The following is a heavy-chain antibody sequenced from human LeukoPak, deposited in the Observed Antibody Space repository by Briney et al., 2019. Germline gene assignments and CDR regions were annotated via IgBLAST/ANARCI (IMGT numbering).Heavy chain of an antibody. CDR2: ISAYNGNT. Sequence: GASVKVSCKASGYTFTSYGISWVRQAPGQGLEWMGWISAYNGNTNYAQKLQGRVTMPTDTSTSTAYMELRSLRSDDTAVYYCARFCGGDCYTLFDYWGQGTLVTVSS. V-gene: IGHV1-18*01. J-gene: IGHJ4*02. D-gene: IGHD2-21*02. CDR1: GYTFTSYG. CDR3: ARFCGGDCYTLFDY.